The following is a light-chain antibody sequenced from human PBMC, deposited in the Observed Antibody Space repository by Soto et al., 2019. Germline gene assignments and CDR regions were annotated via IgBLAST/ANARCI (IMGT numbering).Light chain of an antibody. CDR3: SSHAGSKRV. CDR2: EVN. V-gene: IGLV2-8*01. Sequence: QSVLTQPPSASGSPGQSVTISCPGTSSDVGGYNYVSWYQQHPGKAPKLMIYEVNKRPSGVPDRFSGSKSGNTASLTVSGLQADDEGDYYCSSHAGSKRVFGTGTNVNVL. CDR1: SSDVGGYNY. J-gene: IGLJ1*01.